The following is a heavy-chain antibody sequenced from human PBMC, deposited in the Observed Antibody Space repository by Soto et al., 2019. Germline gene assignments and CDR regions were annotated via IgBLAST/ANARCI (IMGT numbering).Heavy chain of an antibody. J-gene: IGHJ4*02. CDR1: GGSISGYY. CDR3: ASDKCSGGSCYEGGFDY. CDR2: IYTSGNN. Sequence: SETLSLTCIVAGGSISGYYGNWIRQPAGKGLDGIGRIYTSGNNPYNPSLNSRDTMSVDTSNTQFSLKLSSVTAADTAMYYCASDKCSGGSCYEGGFDYWGQGTLVTVSS. D-gene: IGHD2-15*01. V-gene: IGHV4-4*07.